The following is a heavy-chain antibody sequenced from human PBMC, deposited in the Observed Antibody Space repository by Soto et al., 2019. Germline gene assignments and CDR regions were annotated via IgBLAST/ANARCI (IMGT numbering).Heavy chain of an antibody. V-gene: IGHV3-21*01. Sequence: EVPLVESGGGLVKPGGSLRLSCAASGFTFSSYSMNWVRQAPGKGLEWVSSISSSSSYIYYADSVKGRFTISRDNAKNSLYLQMNSLRAEETAVYYCARAKYYYDSHTGGWFDPWGQGTLVTVSS. CDR3: ARAKYYYDSHTGGWFDP. D-gene: IGHD3-22*01. J-gene: IGHJ5*02. CDR2: ISSSSSYI. CDR1: GFTFSSYS.